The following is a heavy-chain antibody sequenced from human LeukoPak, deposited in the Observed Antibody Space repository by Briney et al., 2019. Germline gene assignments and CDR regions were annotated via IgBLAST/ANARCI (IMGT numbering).Heavy chain of an antibody. Sequence: GGSLRLSCAASGFTFSSYGMHWVRQAPGKGLEWVAVIWYDGSNKYYADSVKGRFTISRDNSKNTLYLQMNSLRAEDTAVYYCARAPVVVRGVLDYWGQGTLVTVSS. CDR1: GFTFSSYG. CDR3: ARAPVVVRGVLDY. V-gene: IGHV3-33*01. D-gene: IGHD3-10*01. J-gene: IGHJ4*02. CDR2: IWYDGSNK.